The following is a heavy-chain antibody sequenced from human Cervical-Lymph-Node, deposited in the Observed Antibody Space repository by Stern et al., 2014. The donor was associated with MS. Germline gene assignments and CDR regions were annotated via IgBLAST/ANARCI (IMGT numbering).Heavy chain of an antibody. CDR2: ISPMFGTP. CDR1: GGSFSDYA. V-gene: IGHV1-69*01. D-gene: IGHD3-22*01. Sequence: VQLVQSGTEVKKLGSSVKVSCKATGGSFSDYAINWVRQAPGQGLEWMGGISPMFGTPNYAQKFQGKVTITADESTTTTYLELNSLRSDDTAVYYCARLSTNANYYTDYWGQGTLVAVSS. J-gene: IGHJ4*02. CDR3: ARLSTNANYYTDY.